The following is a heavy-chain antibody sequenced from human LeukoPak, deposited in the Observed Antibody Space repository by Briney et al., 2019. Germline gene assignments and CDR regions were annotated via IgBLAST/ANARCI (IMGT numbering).Heavy chain of an antibody. J-gene: IGHJ5*02. Sequence: ASVKVSCKASGYTFTSYYMHWVRQAPGQGLEWMGIINPSGGSTSYAQKFQGRVTMTRDTSTSTVYMELSSLRSDDTAVYYCARAGYYDFWSGWSNQEYNWFDPWGQGTLVTVSS. V-gene: IGHV1-46*01. CDR2: INPSGGST. CDR3: ARAGYYDFWSGWSNQEYNWFDP. CDR1: GYTFTSYY. D-gene: IGHD3-3*01.